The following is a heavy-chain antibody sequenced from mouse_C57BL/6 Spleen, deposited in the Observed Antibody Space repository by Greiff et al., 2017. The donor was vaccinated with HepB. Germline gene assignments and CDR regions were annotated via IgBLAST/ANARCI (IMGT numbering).Heavy chain of an antibody. J-gene: IGHJ3*01. CDR3: TTGGDGYYWFAY. CDR1: GFNIKDDY. V-gene: IGHV14-4*01. CDR2: IDPENGDT. D-gene: IGHD2-3*01. Sequence: VQLQQSGAELVRPGASVKLSCTASGFNIKDDYMHWVKQRPEQGLEWIGWIDPENGDTEYASKFQGKATITADPSSNTAYLQLSSLTSEDTAVYYCTTGGDGYYWFAYWGQGTLVTVSA.